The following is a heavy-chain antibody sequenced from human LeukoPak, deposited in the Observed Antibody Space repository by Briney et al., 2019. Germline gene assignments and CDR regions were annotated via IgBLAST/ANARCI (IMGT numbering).Heavy chain of an antibody. CDR2: INWNGGST. J-gene: IGHJ4*02. CDR3: AREDYYDSSGYYGY. CDR1: GFTFSASY. Sequence: GGPLRLSCAASGFTFSASYMTWVRQAPGKGLEWVSGINWNGGSTGYADSVKGRFTISRDNAKNSLYLQMNSLRAEDTALYYCAREDYYDSSGYYGYWGQGTLVTVSS. D-gene: IGHD3-22*01. V-gene: IGHV3-20*04.